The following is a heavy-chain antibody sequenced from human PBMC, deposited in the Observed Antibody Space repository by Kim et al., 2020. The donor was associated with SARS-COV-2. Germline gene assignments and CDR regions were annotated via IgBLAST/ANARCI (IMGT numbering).Heavy chain of an antibody. CDR2: ISSSGSTI. Sequence: GGSLRLSCAASGFTFSSYEMNWVRQAPGKGLEWVSYISSSGSTIYYADSVKGRFTISRDNAKNSLYLQMNSLRAEDTAVYYCARDFRGSGSYYEYYYYYYRDVWGKGTTVTVSS. CDR3: ARDFRGSGSYYEYYYYYYRDV. CDR1: GFTFSSYE. V-gene: IGHV3-48*03. D-gene: IGHD3-10*01. J-gene: IGHJ6*03.